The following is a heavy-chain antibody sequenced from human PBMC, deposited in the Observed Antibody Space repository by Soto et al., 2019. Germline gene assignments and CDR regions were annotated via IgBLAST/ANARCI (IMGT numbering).Heavy chain of an antibody. V-gene: IGHV4-39*01. Sequence: PSETLSLTCTVSGGSISSRGYYWGWIRQPPGKGLEWIGNINHSGSTYYNPSLKSRVTISVDTSKNQFSLKLSSVTAADTAVYYSARSSSGSYSDDAFDIWGQGAMVTVS. CDR2: INHSGST. D-gene: IGHD3-10*01. J-gene: IGHJ3*02. CDR3: ARSSSGSYSDDAFDI. CDR1: GGSISSRGYY.